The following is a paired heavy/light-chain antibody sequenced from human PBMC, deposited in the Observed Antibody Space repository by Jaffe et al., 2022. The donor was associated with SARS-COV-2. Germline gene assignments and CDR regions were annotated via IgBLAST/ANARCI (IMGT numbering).Heavy chain of an antibody. V-gene: IGHV3-74*01. J-gene: IGHJ4*02. Sequence: EVQLVESGGGLVQPGGSLRLSCAVSGFTSSNYWMHWVRQAPGKGLMWVSRINSDGSDTTYADSVKGRFTISRDNAKDTLYLQMNSLRAEDTAVYYCALVAVGSPWDYWGQGTLVTVSS. D-gene: IGHD5-12*01. CDR2: INSDGSDT. CDR1: GFTSSNYW. CDR3: ALVAVGSPWDY.
Light chain of an antibody. CDR1: QSLLHSNGYNY. V-gene: IGKV2-28*01. CDR2: LGS. CDR3: MQALQIPLT. Sequence: DIVMTQSPLFLPVTPGEPASISCRSSQSLLHSNGYNYLNWYLRKPGQSPQLLIYLGSNRASGVPDRFSGSGSGTDFTLKISTVEAEDVGVYYCMQALQIPLTFGGGTKVEIK. J-gene: IGKJ4*01.